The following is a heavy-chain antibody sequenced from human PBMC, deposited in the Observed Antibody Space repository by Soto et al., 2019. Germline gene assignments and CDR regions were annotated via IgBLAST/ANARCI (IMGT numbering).Heavy chain of an antibody. CDR2: ISGSGDNT. D-gene: IGHD6-6*01. J-gene: IGHJ6*04. Sequence: HPGGSLRLSCAASRFTFGSYAVSWVRQAPGKGLEWVSAISGSGDNTFYADSVKGRFTISRDNSKNTLYLQLNSLRAEDTAVYYCERERIPAHIFNYYYGIDVWGEGTTVTVSS. CDR3: ERERIPAHIFNYYYGIDV. CDR1: RFTFGSYA. V-gene: IGHV3-23*01.